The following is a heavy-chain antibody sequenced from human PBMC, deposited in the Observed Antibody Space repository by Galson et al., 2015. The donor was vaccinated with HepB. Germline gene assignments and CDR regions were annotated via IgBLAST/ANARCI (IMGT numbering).Heavy chain of an antibody. CDR2: INPNSGGT. J-gene: IGHJ6*02. V-gene: IGHV1-2*02. CDR3: ARDFGPKANYHYYDVVDV. Sequence: SVKVSCKASGYTFTGYYMHWVRQAPGQGLEWMGWINPNSGGTNYAQKFQGRVTMTRDTSITPPSQEQRRLRPNATAAYYCARDFGPKANYHYYDVVDVWGQGTTVTVS. D-gene: IGHD3-3*01. CDR1: GYTFTGYY.